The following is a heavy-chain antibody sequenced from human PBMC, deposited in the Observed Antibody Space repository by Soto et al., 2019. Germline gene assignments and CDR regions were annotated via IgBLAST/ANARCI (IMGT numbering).Heavy chain of an antibody. J-gene: IGHJ4*02. Sequence: PGGSLRLSCAASGFTFSSYGMHWVRQAPGKGLEWVAIISYDGNYKHHADSVKGRFTISRDNSKNTLYLQMNSLRAEDTAVYYCGKVSTYYYHSPFAFSGQGTPVIVSS. D-gene: IGHD3-22*01. V-gene: IGHV3-30*18. CDR3: GKVSTYYYHSPFAF. CDR2: ISYDGNYK. CDR1: GFTFSSYG.